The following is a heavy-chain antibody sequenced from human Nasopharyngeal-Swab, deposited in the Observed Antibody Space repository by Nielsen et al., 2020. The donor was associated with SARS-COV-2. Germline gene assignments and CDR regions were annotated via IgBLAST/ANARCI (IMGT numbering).Heavy chain of an antibody. Sequence: GESLKISCAASGFTFSDYYMSWIRQAPGKGLEWVSYISSSGSTIYYADSVKGRFTISRDNAKNSLYLQMNSLRAEDTAVYYCARARGSYAFDYWGQGTLVTASS. CDR2: ISSSGSTI. V-gene: IGHV3-11*01. J-gene: IGHJ4*02. CDR3: ARARGSYAFDY. CDR1: GFTFSDYY. D-gene: IGHD3-16*01.